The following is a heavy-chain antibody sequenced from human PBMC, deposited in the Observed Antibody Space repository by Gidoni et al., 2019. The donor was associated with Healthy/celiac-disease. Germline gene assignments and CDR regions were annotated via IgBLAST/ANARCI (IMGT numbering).Heavy chain of an antibody. J-gene: IGHJ6*02. Sequence: QLQLQESGPGLVKPSETLSLTCTVSGGSISSSSYYWGWIRQPPGKGLEWIGSIYYSGSTYYNPSLKSRVTISVDTSKNQFSLKLSSVTAADTAVYYCARHLSSSWYYYYYGMDVWGQGTTVTVSS. CDR3: ARHLSSSWYYYYYGMDV. CDR2: IYYSGST. CDR1: GGSISSSSYY. D-gene: IGHD6-13*01. V-gene: IGHV4-39*01.